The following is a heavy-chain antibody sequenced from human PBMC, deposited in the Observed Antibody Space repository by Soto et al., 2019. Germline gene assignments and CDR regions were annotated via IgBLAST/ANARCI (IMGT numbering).Heavy chain of an antibody. CDR2: IGPYNGNT. V-gene: IGHV1-18*01. CDR3: ARCYCSVGSCYTCWHFDL. J-gene: IGHJ2*01. CDR1: GYTFNNYG. Sequence: QVQLVQSGAEVKKPGASVKVSCKASGYTFNNYGISWVRQAPGQGLEWMGWIGPYNGNTDHAQNCQCRVTMTTDTSTNTAYMELRSLSSDDTALYYCARCYCSVGSCYTCWHFDLWGRGTLGTVSS. D-gene: IGHD2-15*01.